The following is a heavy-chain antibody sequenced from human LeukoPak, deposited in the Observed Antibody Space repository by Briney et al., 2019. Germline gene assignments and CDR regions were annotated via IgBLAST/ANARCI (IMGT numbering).Heavy chain of an antibody. CDR1: GGSISSYY. D-gene: IGHD1-26*01. Sequence: PSETLSLTCTVSGGSISSYYWSWIRQPPGKGLEWIGYIYYSGTTDYNPSLKSRVTISVDTSNNQFSPKVSSVTAADTAVYYCARSSGAYRSFDYWGQGTLVPVSS. V-gene: IGHV4-59*01. CDR2: IYYSGTT. J-gene: IGHJ4*02. CDR3: ARSSGAYRSFDY.